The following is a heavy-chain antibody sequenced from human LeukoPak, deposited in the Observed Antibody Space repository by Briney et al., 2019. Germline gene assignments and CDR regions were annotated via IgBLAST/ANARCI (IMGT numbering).Heavy chain of an antibody. CDR2: ISGRANSL. J-gene: IGHJ4*02. V-gene: IGHV3-23*01. CDR1: GFTFGSYA. D-gene: IGHD6-19*01. CDR3: AKGREWLDNFDY. Sequence: GGSLRLSCAASGFTFGSYAMSWVRQAPGKGLEWVSAISGRANSLYHADSVKGRFTISRDNSKNTLYLQMNSLRAEDTAVYYCAKGREWLDNFDYWGQGTLVTVSS.